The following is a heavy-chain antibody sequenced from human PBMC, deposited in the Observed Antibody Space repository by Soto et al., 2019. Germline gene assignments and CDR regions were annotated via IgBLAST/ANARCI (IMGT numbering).Heavy chain of an antibody. CDR3: ARVGCSGGSCYGGWIFDY. V-gene: IGHV1-69*12. J-gene: IGHJ4*02. CDR1: GGTFSSYA. CDR2: IIPIFGTA. Sequence: QVQLVQSGAEVKKPGSSVKVSCKASGGTFSSYAISWVRQAPGQGLEWMGGIIPIFGTANYAQKFQGRVTITADESTSTAYMELSSLRSDDTAVYYCARVGCSGGSCYGGWIFDYWGQGTLVTVSS. D-gene: IGHD2-15*01.